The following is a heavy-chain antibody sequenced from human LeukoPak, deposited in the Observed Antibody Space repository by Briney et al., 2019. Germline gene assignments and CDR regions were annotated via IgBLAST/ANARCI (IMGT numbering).Heavy chain of an antibody. Sequence: SETLSLACAVYGGSFSGYYWSWIRQPPGKGLEWIAEINHSGSTNYNPSLKSRVTISVDTSKNQFSLKLSSVTAADTAVYYCARATLLYGSGSYVYFDYWGQGTLVTVSS. V-gene: IGHV4-34*01. J-gene: IGHJ4*02. CDR1: GGSFSGYY. CDR3: ARATLLYGSGSYVYFDY. CDR2: INHSGST. D-gene: IGHD3-10*01.